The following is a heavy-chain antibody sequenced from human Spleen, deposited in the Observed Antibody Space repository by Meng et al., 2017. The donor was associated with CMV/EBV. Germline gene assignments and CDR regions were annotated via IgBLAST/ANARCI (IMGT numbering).Heavy chain of an antibody. CDR3: ARGGWVTMIVVVTPLFDY. CDR2: IYHSGST. CDR1: GGSISISNW. Sequence: VRVAGAGPGAVKPSGTLSLPGAVSGGSISISNWGSWVRQPPGKGLEWIGEIYHSGSTNYNPSLKSRVTMSVDTSTNQFSLKLSSVTAADTAVYYCARGGWVTMIVVVTPLFDYWGQGTLVTVSS. D-gene: IGHD3-22*01. J-gene: IGHJ4*02. V-gene: IGHV4-4*02.